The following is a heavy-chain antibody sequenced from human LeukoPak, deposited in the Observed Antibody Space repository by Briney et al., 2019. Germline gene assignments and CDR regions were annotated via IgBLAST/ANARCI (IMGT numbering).Heavy chain of an antibody. V-gene: IGHV3-23*01. CDR1: GFTFSSHA. J-gene: IGHJ4*02. CDR2: IRGSSDVI. Sequence: PGGSLRLSCAAPGFTFSSHAMSWVRQAPGKGLEWVSLIRGSSDVIEYADSVRGRFTISRDNSKNTVSLQLNNLRAEDTALYYCAKGQSASSTFDCWGQGTLVTVSS. CDR3: AKGQSASSTFDC.